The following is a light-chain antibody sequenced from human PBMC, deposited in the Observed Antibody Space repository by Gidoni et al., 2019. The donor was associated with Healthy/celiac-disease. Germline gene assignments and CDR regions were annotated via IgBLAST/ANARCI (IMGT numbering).Light chain of an antibody. V-gene: IGKV1-39*01. CDR3: QQSYSTPRT. Sequence: DIQMTQSPSSLSASVGARVTIPCRASQSISSYLNWYQQKPGNAPKLLIYAASSLQSGVPSRFSGSGSGTDFTLTISSLQPEDFATYYCQQSYSTPRTFGQGTKVEIK. CDR1: QSISSY. CDR2: AAS. J-gene: IGKJ1*01.